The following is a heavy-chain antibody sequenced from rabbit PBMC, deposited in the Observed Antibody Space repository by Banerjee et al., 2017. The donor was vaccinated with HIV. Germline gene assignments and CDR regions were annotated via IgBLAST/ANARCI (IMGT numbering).Heavy chain of an antibody. V-gene: IGHV1S45*01. Sequence: QEQLVESGGGLVQPEGSLTLTCTASGFSFSSSYYMCWVRQAPGKGLEWIACIHAGSSGSTYYASWAKGRITISSDNAQNTVDLQMNSLTAADTATYFCARGIYGYDDYGDYGNLWGPGTLVTVS. J-gene: IGHJ4*01. CDR2: IHAGSSGST. CDR1: GFSFSSSYY. D-gene: IGHD2-1*01. CDR3: ARGIYGYDDYGDYGNL.